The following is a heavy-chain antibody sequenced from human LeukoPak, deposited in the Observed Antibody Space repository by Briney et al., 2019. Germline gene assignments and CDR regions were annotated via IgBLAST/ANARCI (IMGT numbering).Heavy chain of an antibody. J-gene: IGHJ4*02. V-gene: IGHV4-39*07. CDR1: GGSISSSSYY. Sequence: SETLSLTCTVSGGSISSSSYYWGCIRQPPGKGLEWIGSIYYSGSTYYNPSLKSRVTISVDTSKHQFSLKLSSVTAADTAVYYCARDGHYYDSSEVYWGQGTLVTVSS. CDR3: ARDGHYYDSSEVY. CDR2: IYYSGST. D-gene: IGHD3-22*01.